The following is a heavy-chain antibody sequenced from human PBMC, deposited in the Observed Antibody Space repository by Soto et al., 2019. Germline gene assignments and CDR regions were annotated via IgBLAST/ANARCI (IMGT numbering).Heavy chain of an antibody. CDR1: GYTFTSYA. CDR2: INAGNGNT. V-gene: IGHV1-3*05. Sequence: QVQLVQSGAEEKKPGASVKVSCKASGYTFTSYAKHWVRQAPGQRLEWMGWINAGNGNTKYSQKFQGRVTITRDTSASTAYMELSSLRSEDTAVYYCARAPSYYGMDVWGQGTTVTVSS. CDR3: ARAPSYYGMDV. J-gene: IGHJ6*02.